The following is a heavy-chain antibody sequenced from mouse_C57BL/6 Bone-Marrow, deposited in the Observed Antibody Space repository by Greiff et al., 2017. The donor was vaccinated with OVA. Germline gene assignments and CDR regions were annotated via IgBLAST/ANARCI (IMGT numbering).Heavy chain of an antibody. Sequence: QVQLQQPGAELVKPGASVKLSCKASGYTFTSYWMHWVKQRPGQGLEWIGMIHPNSGSTNYNEKFKSKATLTVDKSSSTAYMQLSSLTSEDSAVYYCARWGYYYGSSYPDYWGQGTTLTVSS. CDR2: IHPNSGST. CDR3: ARWGYYYGSSYPDY. J-gene: IGHJ2*01. CDR1: GYTFTSYW. D-gene: IGHD1-1*01. V-gene: IGHV1-64*01.